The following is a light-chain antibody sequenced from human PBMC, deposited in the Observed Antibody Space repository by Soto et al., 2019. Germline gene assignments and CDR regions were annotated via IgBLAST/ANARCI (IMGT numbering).Light chain of an antibody. Sequence: EIVLTQSPGTLSLSPGERATLSCRASQSVSSSYLAWYQQKPGQAPRPLIYGASTRATGIPDRFSGSGSGTDFTLTISRLEPEDFAVYYCQQYGSSPFTFGP. CDR2: GAS. V-gene: IGKV3-20*01. J-gene: IGKJ3*01. CDR1: QSVSSSY. CDR3: QQYGSSPFT.